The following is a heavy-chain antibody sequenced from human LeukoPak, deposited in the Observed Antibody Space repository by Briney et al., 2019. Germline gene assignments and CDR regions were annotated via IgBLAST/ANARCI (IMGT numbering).Heavy chain of an antibody. D-gene: IGHD7-27*01. CDR1: GLALSSYT. Sequence: GGSLRLSCAASGLALSSYTMNWVGQAPGKGLEWVSYITSSSSTIYYADSVKGRFTISRDNAKNSLYLQMNSLRVEDTAVYYCVRDGNRGLDYWGQGTLVTVSS. J-gene: IGHJ4*02. CDR3: VRDGNRGLDY. CDR2: ITSSSSTI. V-gene: IGHV3-48*01.